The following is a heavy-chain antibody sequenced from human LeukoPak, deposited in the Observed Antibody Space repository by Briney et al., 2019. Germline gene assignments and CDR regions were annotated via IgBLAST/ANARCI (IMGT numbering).Heavy chain of an antibody. CDR2: ISKSGSPE. CDR1: GFTFKNYE. J-gene: IGHJ4*02. Sequence: GGSLRLSCTTSGFTFKNYEMTWVRQSPGKGLEWVSYISKSGSPEYYAASVKGRFTISRDNAKNTLYLQMNSLRAEDTAVYYCARTYSWSLSRFDYWGQGTLVTVSS. V-gene: IGHV3-48*03. D-gene: IGHD3-16*02. CDR3: ARTYSWSLSRFDY.